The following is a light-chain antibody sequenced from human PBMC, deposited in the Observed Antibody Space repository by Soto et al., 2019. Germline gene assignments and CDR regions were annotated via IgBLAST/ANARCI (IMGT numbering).Light chain of an antibody. J-gene: IGKJ1*01. V-gene: IGKV1-39*01. CDR2: GAS. Sequence: DIQMTQSPSSLSASVGDRVTITCRASQSISSYFNWYQQKPGKAPKLLIYGASSLQSGVPSRFSGSGSGTDFTLTISSLQPEDFATYFCQQSYTTPGTFGQGTKVEVK. CDR3: QQSYTTPGT. CDR1: QSISSY.